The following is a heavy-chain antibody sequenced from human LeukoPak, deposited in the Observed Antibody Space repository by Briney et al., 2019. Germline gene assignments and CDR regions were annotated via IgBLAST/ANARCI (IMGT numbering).Heavy chain of an antibody. Sequence: GGSLRLSCAASGFTFSSYGMHWVRQAPGKGLEWVAVISYDGSNKYYADSVKGRFTISRDNSKNTLYLQMNSLRAEDTAVYYCAKDRDIGIWGQGTMVTVSS. CDR1: GFTFSSYG. D-gene: IGHD2-15*01. CDR3: AKDRDIGI. CDR2: ISYDGSNK. J-gene: IGHJ3*02. V-gene: IGHV3-30*18.